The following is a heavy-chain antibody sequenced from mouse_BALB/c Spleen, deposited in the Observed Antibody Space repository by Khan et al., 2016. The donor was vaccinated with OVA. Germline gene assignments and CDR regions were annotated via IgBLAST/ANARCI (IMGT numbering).Heavy chain of an antibody. CDR1: GFTFSDYG. CDR3: ARSWAMDY. J-gene: IGHJ4*01. Sequence: QPGGSRKLSCAASGFTFSDYGLAWVRQAPGKGPEWVAFIISLAYSIYYADTVTCRFTISRDNAMNTLYLEMSSLRSEDTVMYYCARSWAMDYWGQGTSVTVSA. CDR2: IISLAYSI. V-gene: IGHV5-15*02.